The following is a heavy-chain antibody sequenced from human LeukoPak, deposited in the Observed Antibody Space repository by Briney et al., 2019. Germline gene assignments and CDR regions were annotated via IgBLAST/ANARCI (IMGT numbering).Heavy chain of an antibody. Sequence: ASVKVSLTGSGYTFTSYGISWVRQAPGQGLEWMGWICAYNGNTNYAQKLQGRVTMTTDTSTSTAYMELRSLRSDDTAVYYCARGEYCTNGVCPGDYWGQGTLVTVSS. D-gene: IGHD2-8*01. J-gene: IGHJ4*02. V-gene: IGHV1-18*01. CDR3: ARGEYCTNGVCPGDY. CDR1: GYTFTSYG. CDR2: ICAYNGNT.